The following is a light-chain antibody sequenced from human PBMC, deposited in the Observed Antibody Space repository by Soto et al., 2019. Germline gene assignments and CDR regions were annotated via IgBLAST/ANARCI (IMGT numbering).Light chain of an antibody. CDR1: QSVSIN. CDR2: GAS. Sequence: EIVMTQSPATLSVSPGERATLSCRASQSVSINLAWFQQKPGQAPRXLIHGASTRATGIPARFSGSGSGTEGTITISSLQSEDFEVYYCQQYDDWPRTFGQGTKVDIK. CDR3: QQYDDWPRT. J-gene: IGKJ1*01. V-gene: IGKV3-15*01.